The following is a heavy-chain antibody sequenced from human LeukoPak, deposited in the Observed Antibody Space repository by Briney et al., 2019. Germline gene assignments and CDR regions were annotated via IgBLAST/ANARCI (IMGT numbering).Heavy chain of an antibody. V-gene: IGHV3-48*04. Sequence: GFLRLSCAASGFTFSSYSMIWVRQAPGKGLEWVSYISSRSSTIYYADSVKGRFTISRDNAKNSLCLQMNSLRAEDTAVYYCARGYDSSGNYADYWGQGTLVTVSS. D-gene: IGHD3-22*01. CDR3: ARGYDSSGNYADY. CDR1: GFTFSSYS. J-gene: IGHJ4*02. CDR2: ISSRSSTI.